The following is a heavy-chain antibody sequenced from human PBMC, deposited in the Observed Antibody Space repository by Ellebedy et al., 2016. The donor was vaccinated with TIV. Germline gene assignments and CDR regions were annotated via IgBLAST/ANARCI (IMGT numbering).Heavy chain of an antibody. CDR1: GFTVTTNY. J-gene: IGHJ4*02. CDR2: ISYDGSNI. D-gene: IGHD6-19*01. Sequence: PGGSLRLSCAASGFTVTTNYMNWVRQAPGKGLEWVALISYDGSNIFYADSVKGRFTISRDNSMTTLYLAMNSLSAEDTAVYYCARDLDKSSGWYGGAAYWGQGTLVTVSS. CDR3: ARDLDKSSGWYGGAAY. V-gene: IGHV3-30*03.